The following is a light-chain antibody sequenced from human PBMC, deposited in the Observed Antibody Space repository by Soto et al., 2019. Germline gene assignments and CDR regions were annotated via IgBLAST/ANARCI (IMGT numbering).Light chain of an antibody. V-gene: IGKV3-15*01. Sequence: EIVMTQSPATLSGSPGEGATLSCRASERINQNLAWYQQKPGQAPRLVIHGATMRASGIPARFSGSGSGTEFTLAISSLQSEDFAVYYCQQYNDWPLTFGGGTKVDIK. CDR1: ERINQN. J-gene: IGKJ4*01. CDR2: GAT. CDR3: QQYNDWPLT.